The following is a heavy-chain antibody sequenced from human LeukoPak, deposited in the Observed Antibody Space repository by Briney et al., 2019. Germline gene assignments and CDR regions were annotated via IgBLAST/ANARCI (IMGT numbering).Heavy chain of an antibody. D-gene: IGHD3-22*01. Sequence: PSETLSLTCAVYGGSFSGYYWSWIRQPPGKGLEWIGEINHSGSTNYNPSLKSRVTISVDTSKNQFSLKLSSVTAADTAVYYCARGGGYYDSSGYPQLADYWGQGTLVTVSS. CDR2: INHSGST. CDR1: GGSFSGYY. J-gene: IGHJ4*02. CDR3: ARGGGYYDSSGYPQLADY. V-gene: IGHV4-34*01.